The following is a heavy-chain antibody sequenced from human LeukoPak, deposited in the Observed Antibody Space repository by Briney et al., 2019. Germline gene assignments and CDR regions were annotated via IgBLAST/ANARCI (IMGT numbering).Heavy chain of an antibody. CDR3: ARVEGVAINEYYFDY. D-gene: IGHD3-16*01. Sequence: GASVKVSCKASGGTFSSYAISWVRQAPGQGLEWMGGIIPIFGTANYAQKFQGRVTITTDESTSTAYMELSSLRSEDTAVYYCARVEGVAINEYYFDYWGQGTLVTVST. CDR2: IIPIFGTA. CDR1: GGTFSSYA. J-gene: IGHJ4*02. V-gene: IGHV1-69*05.